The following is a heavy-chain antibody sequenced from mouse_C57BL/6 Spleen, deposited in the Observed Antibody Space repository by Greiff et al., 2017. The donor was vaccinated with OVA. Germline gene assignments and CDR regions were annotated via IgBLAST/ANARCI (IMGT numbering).Heavy chain of an antibody. CDR3: ARAAMVTTLYYYAMDY. Sequence: EVKLQESGGGLVKPGGSLKLSCAASGFTFSDYGMHWVRQAPEKGLEWVAYISSGSSTIYYADTVKGRFTISRDNAKNTLFLQMTSLRSEDTAMYYCARAAMVTTLYYYAMDYWGQGTSVTVSS. V-gene: IGHV5-17*01. D-gene: IGHD2-1*01. CDR2: ISSGSSTI. CDR1: GFTFSDYG. J-gene: IGHJ4*01.